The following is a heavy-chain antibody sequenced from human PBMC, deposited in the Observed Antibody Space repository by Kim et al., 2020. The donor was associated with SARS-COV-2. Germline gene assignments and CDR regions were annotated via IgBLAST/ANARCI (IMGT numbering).Heavy chain of an antibody. CDR1: GGSFSNYY. CDR2: IHSTGST. D-gene: IGHD3-10*02. Sequence: SETLSLTCTVSGGSFSNYYWSWIRQPPGKGLEWVGFIHSTGSTKYNSSLRSRVTMSVDTSKNQFSLKLTSLTAADTAIYYCARYAVPSTGTNWFDPWGQGILVTVSS. V-gene: IGHV4-59*01. J-gene: IGHJ5*02. CDR3: ARYAVPSTGTNWFDP.